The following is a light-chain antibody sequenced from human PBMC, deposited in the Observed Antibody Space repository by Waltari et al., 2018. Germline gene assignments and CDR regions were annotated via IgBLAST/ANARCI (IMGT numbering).Light chain of an antibody. Sequence: QSALTQPRSVSGSPGQSVTISCTGTSRDVASHDCNSWYQHHPGKAPKLMIYDVSERPSGVPDRFSGSQSGNTASLIISGLQADDEADYYCCSCAGTDTFWVFGGGTKLTVL. V-gene: IGLV2-11*01. CDR3: CSCAGTDTFWV. CDR1: SRDVASHDC. J-gene: IGLJ3*02. CDR2: DVS.